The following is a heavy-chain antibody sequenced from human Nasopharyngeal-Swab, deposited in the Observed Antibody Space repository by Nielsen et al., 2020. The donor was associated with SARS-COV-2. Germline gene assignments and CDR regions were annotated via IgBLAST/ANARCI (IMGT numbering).Heavy chain of an antibody. D-gene: IGHD3/OR15-3a*01. Sequence: GGSLRLSCAASGFTFSSYSMNWVRQAPGKGLEWVSCISSGRTSIYYADSVKGRFTISRDNAKNSLYLQMNSLRAEDTAVYYCARGETDLVTIRDYWGQGTLVTVSS. J-gene: IGHJ4*02. CDR1: GFTFSSYS. CDR3: ARGETDLVTIRDY. V-gene: IGHV3-21*01. CDR2: ISSGRTSI.